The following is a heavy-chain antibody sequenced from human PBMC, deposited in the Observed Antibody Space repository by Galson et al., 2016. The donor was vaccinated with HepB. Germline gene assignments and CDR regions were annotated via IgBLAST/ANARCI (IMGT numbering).Heavy chain of an antibody. CDR1: GFTFSSNW. J-gene: IGHJ5*02. CDR3: ARDGYYGDGRGVLNWFDP. CDR2: IYSDGSST. D-gene: IGHD2-15*01. V-gene: IGHV3-74*01. Sequence: SLRLSCAASGFTFSSNWMYWVRQAPGKGLVWVSRIYSDGSSTRYADSVKGRFTISRDNAKNTLYLQMNSLRAEDTAVYYCARDGYYGDGRGVLNWFDPWGQGTLVTVSS.